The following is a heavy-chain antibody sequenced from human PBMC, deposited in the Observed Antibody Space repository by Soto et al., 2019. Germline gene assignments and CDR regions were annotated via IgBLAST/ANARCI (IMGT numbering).Heavy chain of an antibody. J-gene: IGHJ4*02. D-gene: IGHD3-22*01. Sequence: GASVKVSCKSSGITFSTSAVQWARQARGQRLEWIGWIVVDSGSTNYAQKFQERVTITRDMSTSTAYMELSSLRSEDTAVYYCAAYLHSTESTGYQTVASFDHWGQGTLVTVSS. V-gene: IGHV1-58*01. CDR3: AAYLHSTESTGYQTVASFDH. CDR1: GITFSTSA. CDR2: IVVDSGST.